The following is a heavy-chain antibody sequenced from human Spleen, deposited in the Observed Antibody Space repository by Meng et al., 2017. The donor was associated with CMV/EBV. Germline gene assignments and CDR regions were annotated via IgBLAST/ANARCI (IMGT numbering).Heavy chain of an antibody. V-gene: IGHV3-30*04. CDR1: GLTFSDYA. CDR3: TREGSGGHCVDY. J-gene: IGHJ4*02. Sequence: SCAAAGLTFSDYAMRWVRQAPGKGLEWVALMSLDGSNKYYAASVKGRFTISRDNSNNMLYLQMDSLRPEDTAVYYCTREGSGGHCVDYWGQGTLVTVSS. D-gene: IGHD2-21*01. CDR2: MSLDGSNK.